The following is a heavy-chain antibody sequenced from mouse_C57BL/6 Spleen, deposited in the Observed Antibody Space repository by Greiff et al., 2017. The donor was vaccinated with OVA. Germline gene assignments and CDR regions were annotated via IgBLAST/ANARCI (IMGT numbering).Heavy chain of an antibody. CDR3: AREGVLPRATDFDV. CDR1: GYSITSGYY. V-gene: IGHV3-6*01. J-gene: IGHJ1*03. D-gene: IGHD3-1*01. Sequence: EVKLQESGPGLVKPSQSLSLTCSVTGYSITSGYYWNWIRQFPGNKLEWMGYISYDGSNNYNPSLKNRISITRDTSKNQFFLKLNSVTTEDTATYYCAREGVLPRATDFDVWGTGTTVTVSS. CDR2: ISYDGSN.